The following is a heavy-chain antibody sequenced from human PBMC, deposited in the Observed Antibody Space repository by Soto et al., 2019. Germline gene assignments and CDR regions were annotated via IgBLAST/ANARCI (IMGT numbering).Heavy chain of an antibody. D-gene: IGHD2-15*01. CDR1: GFTFSSNW. V-gene: IGHV3-7*01. Sequence: GGSLTLSCAASGFTFSSNWMSWVRQAPGKGLEWVANIKQDGSEKYYVDSVKGRFTISRDNAKNSLYLQMNSLRAEDTAVDYCARADARISYLDYWCQGTLVTV. J-gene: IGHJ4*02. CDR3: ARADARISYLDY. CDR2: IKQDGSEK.